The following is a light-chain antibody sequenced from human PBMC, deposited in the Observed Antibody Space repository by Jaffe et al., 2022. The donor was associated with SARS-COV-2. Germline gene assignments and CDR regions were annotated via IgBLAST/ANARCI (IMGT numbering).Light chain of an antibody. CDR2: FDS. V-gene: IGLV3-21*04. CDR3: QVWDSTSDHPGVV. J-gene: IGLJ2*01. CDR1: NIGSEG. Sequence: SSVLTQPPSVSVAPGKTARITCGGNNIGSEGVHWYQQRPGQAPVLVIYFDSDRPSGIPERFSGTNSGTTATLIISGVEAGDEADYYCQVWDSTSDHPGVVFGGGTKLTVL.